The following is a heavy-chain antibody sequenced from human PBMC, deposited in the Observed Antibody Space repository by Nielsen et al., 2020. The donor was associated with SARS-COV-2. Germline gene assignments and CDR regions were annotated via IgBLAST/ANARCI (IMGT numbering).Heavy chain of an antibody. D-gene: IGHD5-18*01. J-gene: IGHJ4*02. CDR1: GFTFDDYA. CDR2: ISWNSGSI. V-gene: IGHV3-9*01. CDR3: AKAFEYSYGYETDY. Sequence: GGSLRLSCAASGFTFDDYAMHWVRQAPGKGLEWVSGISWNSGSIGYADSVKGRFTISRDNAKNSLYLQMNSLRAEDTALYYCAKAFEYSYGYETDYWGQGTLVTVSS.